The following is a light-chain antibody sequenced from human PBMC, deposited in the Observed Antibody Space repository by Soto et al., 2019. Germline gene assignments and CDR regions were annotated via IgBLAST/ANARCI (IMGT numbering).Light chain of an antibody. V-gene: IGLV1-51*01. CDR2: GDN. CDR3: GSWDSSLSAYV. J-gene: IGLJ1*01. Sequence: QSVMTQPPSVSAAPGQKVTISCSGSSSNIGGNSVSWYQQLPGTAPKLLIYGDNKRPSGIPDRFSGSKSGTSATLGITGFQTGDEADYYCGSWDSSLSAYVFETGTKVTVL. CDR1: SSNIGGNS.